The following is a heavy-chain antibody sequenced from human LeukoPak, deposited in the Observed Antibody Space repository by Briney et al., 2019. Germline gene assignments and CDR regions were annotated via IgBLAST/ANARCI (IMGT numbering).Heavy chain of an antibody. J-gene: IGHJ4*02. Sequence: SQTLSLTCTVSGDSISRGRYYWSWIRQPAGKELEWIGRIYASGKTDYNPYTPSLKSRVAMSLDTSKNQVSLYLTSVTAADTAMYFCARSFSEKYYFESWGQGTLVTVSS. CDR1: GDSISRGRYY. D-gene: IGHD1-26*01. CDR3: ARSFSEKYYFES. V-gene: IGHV4-61*02. CDR2: IYASGKT.